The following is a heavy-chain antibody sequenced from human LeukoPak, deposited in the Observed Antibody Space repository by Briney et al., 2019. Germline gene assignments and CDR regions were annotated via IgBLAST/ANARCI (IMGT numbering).Heavy chain of an antibody. CDR2: IKQDGSEK. Sequence: PGGSLRLSCAASGFTFSSYWMSWVRQAPGKGLGWVANIKQDGSEKYYVDSVKGRFTISRDNAKNSLYLQMNSLRAEDTAVYYCAREGNYGGNWFDPWGQGTLVTVSS. D-gene: IGHD4-11*01. J-gene: IGHJ5*02. V-gene: IGHV3-7*01. CDR3: AREGNYGGNWFDP. CDR1: GFTFSSYW.